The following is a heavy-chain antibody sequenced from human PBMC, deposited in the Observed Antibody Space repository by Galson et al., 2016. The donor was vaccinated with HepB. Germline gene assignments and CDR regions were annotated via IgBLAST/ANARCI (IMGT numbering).Heavy chain of an antibody. J-gene: IGHJ4*02. Sequence: SLRLSCAASGFVFSNFGLSWVRQAPGKGLEWVAGIGTRRTTYYSDSVQGRFTISRDNSNNTLYLQMNGLRAEDTAVYYCAKERLVRRIFDYWGQGTLLTVSS. CDR3: AKERLVRRIFDY. D-gene: IGHD1-1*01. CDR2: IGTRRTT. V-gene: IGHV3-23*01. CDR1: GFVFSNFG.